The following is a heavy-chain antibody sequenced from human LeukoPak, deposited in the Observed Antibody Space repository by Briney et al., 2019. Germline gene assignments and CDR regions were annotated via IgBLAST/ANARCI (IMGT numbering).Heavy chain of an antibody. D-gene: IGHD5-24*01. Sequence: GGSLRLSCAASGFTFSAYSMNWVRQAPGKGLEWVSSISTSSSYIYYVDSVKGRFTISRDNARNSLYLQMNSLRAEDTAVYYCARRPKRRDGYNSDYYYYMDVWGKGTMVTVSS. J-gene: IGHJ6*03. V-gene: IGHV3-21*01. CDR1: GFTFSAYS. CDR2: ISTSSSYI. CDR3: ARRPKRRDGYNSDYYYYMDV.